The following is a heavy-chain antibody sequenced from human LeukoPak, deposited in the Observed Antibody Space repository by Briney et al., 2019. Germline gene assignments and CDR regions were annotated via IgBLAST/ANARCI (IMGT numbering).Heavy chain of an antibody. CDR3: TSRRQPVYDSSCYFPGLYYSMDV. CDR2: FYHRGST. J-gene: IGHJ6*03. CDR1: GRSISSSSYY. D-gene: IGHD3-22*01. V-gene: IGHV4-39*07. Sequence: SETLSLTCTVSGRSISSSSYYWGWIRQPPGNGLEWIGRFYHRGSTYYNPSRKSPDTKSLDTTKNQFSLKLSSVTAPDTAGHYCTSRRQPVYDSSCYFPGLYYSMDVWGKGTTVTVSS.